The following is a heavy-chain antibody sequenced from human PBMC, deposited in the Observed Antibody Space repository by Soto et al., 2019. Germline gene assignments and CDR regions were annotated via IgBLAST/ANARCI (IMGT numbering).Heavy chain of an antibody. J-gene: IGHJ4*02. V-gene: IGHV3-48*01. CDR3: ARAPVSIDF. CDR2: ISSRSSTI. Sequence: GGLRLSCAASGFTFSTDSMNWVRQAPVKGLEWVSYISSRSSTIFYTDSVKGRFTVSRDNAKNSLYLQMNSLRAEDTALYYCARAPVSIDFWGQGTLVTVSS. CDR1: GFTFSTDS.